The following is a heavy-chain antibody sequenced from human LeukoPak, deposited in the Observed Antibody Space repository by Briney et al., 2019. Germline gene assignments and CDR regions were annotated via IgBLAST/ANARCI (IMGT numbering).Heavy chain of an antibody. J-gene: IGHJ6*03. CDR3: ARDENSYYMDV. CDR1: GVSISSGDYY. CDR2: ISYSGST. Sequence: PSETLSLTCAVSGVSISSGDYYWTWIRQPPGKGLGWIGYISYSGSTYYNPSLKSRITISLDTSKNQFSLKVTSVNAADTAVYYCARDENSYYMDVWGTGTTVTVSS. V-gene: IGHV4-30-4*08.